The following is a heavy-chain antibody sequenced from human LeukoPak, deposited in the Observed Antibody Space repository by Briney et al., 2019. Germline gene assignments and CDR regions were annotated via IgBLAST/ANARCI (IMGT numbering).Heavy chain of an antibody. J-gene: IGHJ5*02. CDR2: IYYSGST. Sequence: SETLSLTCTVSGGSISSYYWSWIRQPPGKGLEWIGYIYYSGSTNYNPSLKSRVTISVDTSKNQFSLKLSSVTAADTAVYYCARERFLGWYPPNNWFDPWGQGTLVTVSS. D-gene: IGHD3-3*01. CDR1: GGSISSYY. CDR3: ARERFLGWYPPNNWFDP. V-gene: IGHV4-59*01.